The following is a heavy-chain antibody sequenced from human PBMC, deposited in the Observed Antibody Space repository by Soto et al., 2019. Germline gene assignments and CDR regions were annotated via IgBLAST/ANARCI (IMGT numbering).Heavy chain of an antibody. CDR3: ARVWGGAFDF. CDR1: GGSMSPYY. CDR2: VYYSGYT. V-gene: IGHV4-59*01. J-gene: IGHJ3*01. D-gene: IGHD1-26*01. Sequence: SETLSLTCTVSGGSMSPYYWSWIRQAPGVGLEWIAYVYYSGYTHYNPSLKSRVTISVDTSKNQLSLKPTSVTAADTAVYYCARVWGGAFDFWGQGTMVTVSS.